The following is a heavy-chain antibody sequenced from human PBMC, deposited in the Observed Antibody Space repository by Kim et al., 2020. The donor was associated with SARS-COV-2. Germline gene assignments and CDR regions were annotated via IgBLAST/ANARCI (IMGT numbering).Heavy chain of an antibody. Sequence: GGSLRLSCAASGFTFSIHVMHWVRQPPGKGLEWVALISYEGSTQRYTYSVRGRFTVSRDNSKNTLFLQMNSLRPEDTAVYYCARNLVGDTDLGPWGQGTLVTVSS. D-gene: IGHD1-26*01. CDR2: ISYEGSTQ. CDR3: ARNLVGDTDLGP. J-gene: IGHJ5*02. V-gene: IGHV3-30*03. CDR1: GFTFSIHV.